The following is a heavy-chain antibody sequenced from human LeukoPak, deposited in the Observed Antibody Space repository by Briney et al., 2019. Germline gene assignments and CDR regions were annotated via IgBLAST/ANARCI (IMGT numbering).Heavy chain of an antibody. D-gene: IGHD3-10*01. Sequence: SETLSLTCAVYGGSFSGYYWSWIRQPPGKGLEWIGEINHSGSTNYNPSLKSRVTISVDTSKNQFSLKLSSVTAADTAVYYCAKTAYYYGSAFDHWGQGTLVTVSS. CDR1: GGSFSGYY. J-gene: IGHJ4*02. V-gene: IGHV4-34*01. CDR2: INHSGST. CDR3: AKTAYYYGSAFDH.